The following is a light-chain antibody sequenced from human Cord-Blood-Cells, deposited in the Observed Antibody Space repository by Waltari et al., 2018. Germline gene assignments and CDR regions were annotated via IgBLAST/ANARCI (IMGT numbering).Light chain of an antibody. CDR2: KDS. CDR1: ALPKQY. V-gene: IGLV3-25*03. CDR3: QSADSSGTYWV. Sequence: SYELPQPPSVSVSPGQTARITCSGDALPKQYPYWYQQKPGQAPVLVIYKDSERPSGIPERFSGSSSGTTVTLTISGVQAEDEADYYCQSADSSGTYWVFGGGTKLTVL. J-gene: IGLJ3*02.